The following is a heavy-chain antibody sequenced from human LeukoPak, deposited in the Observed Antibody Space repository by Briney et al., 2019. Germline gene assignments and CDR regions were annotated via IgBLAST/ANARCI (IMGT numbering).Heavy chain of an antibody. CDR1: GFTVSSNY. Sequence: GGSLRLSCAASGFTVSSNYMSWVRQAPGKGLEWVSYIRSGGTNTDYTGSVKGRFTISRDNAKNSLYLQMNSLTAEDTAVYYCARDNTYCSGGGCNDRFDYWGQGTLVTVSS. D-gene: IGHD2-15*01. V-gene: IGHV3-11*06. CDR2: IRSGGTNT. CDR3: ARDNTYCSGGGCNDRFDY. J-gene: IGHJ4*02.